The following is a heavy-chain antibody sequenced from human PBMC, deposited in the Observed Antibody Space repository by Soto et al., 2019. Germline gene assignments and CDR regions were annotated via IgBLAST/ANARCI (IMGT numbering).Heavy chain of an antibody. Sequence: SVKVSCKASGFTFTSSAFQWVRQARGQRLEWIGWIAVGSGYTNYAQRFQDRATLTRDMSTATTYMELSRLTSEDTAIYYCAADATAWQQMVPSDYWGQGTLVTVSS. J-gene: IGHJ4*02. V-gene: IGHV1-58*01. CDR1: GFTFTSSA. D-gene: IGHD2-8*01. CDR3: AADATAWQQMVPSDY. CDR2: IAVGSGYT.